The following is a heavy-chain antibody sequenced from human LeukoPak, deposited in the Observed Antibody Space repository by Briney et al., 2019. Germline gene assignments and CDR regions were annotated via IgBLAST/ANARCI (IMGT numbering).Heavy chain of an antibody. Sequence: GGSLRLSCAASGFTFSSYAMSWVRQAPGKGLEWVSAISGSGGSTYYADSVKGRFTISRDNSKNTLYLQMNSLRAEDTAVYYCVTLAHEEGRGTIWFGELLPFDYWGQGTLVTVSS. CDR2: ISGSGGST. D-gene: IGHD3-10*01. J-gene: IGHJ4*02. CDR1: GFTFSSYA. V-gene: IGHV3-23*01. CDR3: VTLAHEEGRGTIWFGELLPFDY.